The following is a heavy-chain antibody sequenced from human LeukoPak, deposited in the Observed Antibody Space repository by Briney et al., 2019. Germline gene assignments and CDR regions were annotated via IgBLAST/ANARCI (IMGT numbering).Heavy chain of an antibody. V-gene: IGHV3-23*01. D-gene: IGHD3-10*01. CDR2: ISGSGGDT. CDR1: GFTFSSYA. Sequence: GGSLRLSCAASGFTFSSYAMSWVRQAPGKGLDWVSSISGSGGDTYYSDSVRGRFTISRDNSKNTLYMQMNSLRAEDTAVYYCAKDPNYYGSGSYYLWGQGTLVTVSS. CDR3: AKDPNYYGSGSYYL. J-gene: IGHJ4*02.